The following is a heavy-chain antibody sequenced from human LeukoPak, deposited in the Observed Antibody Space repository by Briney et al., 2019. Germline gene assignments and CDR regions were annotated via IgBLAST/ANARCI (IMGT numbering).Heavy chain of an antibody. V-gene: IGHV3-7*01. D-gene: IGHD3-16*01. CDR1: GFTFSTYW. CDR3: ARYDYVWGKTFDI. CDR2: IKQDGSEK. Sequence: GGSLRLSCAASGFTFSTYWMSWVRQAPGKGLKGVANIKQDGSEKYFVDSVKGRFTISRDNAKNSLYLQMNSLRAEDTAVYYCARYDYVWGKTFDIWGQGTMVTVSS. J-gene: IGHJ3*02.